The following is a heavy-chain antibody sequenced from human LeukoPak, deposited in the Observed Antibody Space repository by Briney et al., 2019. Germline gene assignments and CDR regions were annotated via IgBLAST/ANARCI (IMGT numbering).Heavy chain of an antibody. J-gene: IGHJ6*04. CDR1: GYTFTSYY. D-gene: IGHD3-22*01. CDR2: INPDGGDT. CDR3: ARESQEGYYYDNSGMDV. Sequence: ASVKVSCKASGYTFTSYYMHWVRQAPGQGLEWMGWINPDGGDTNYAQKFQGRVTMTRDTSISTAYMELSRLRFDDTAVYYCARESQEGYYYDNSGMDVWGKGTTVTVSS. V-gene: IGHV1-2*02.